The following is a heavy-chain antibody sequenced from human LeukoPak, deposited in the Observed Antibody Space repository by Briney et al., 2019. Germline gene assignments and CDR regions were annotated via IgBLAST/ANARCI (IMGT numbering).Heavy chain of an antibody. CDR3: ARDGPSYGMDV. D-gene: IGHD3/OR15-3a*01. J-gene: IGHJ6*02. V-gene: IGHV4-59*01. Sequence: SETLSLTCTVSGDSITSYYWNWVRQPPGKGLEWIGYIYYSGSTNYNPSLKSRVTISVDTSKNQFSLKLSSVTAADTAVYYCARDGPSYGMDVWGQGTTVTVSS. CDR1: GDSITSYY. CDR2: IYYSGST.